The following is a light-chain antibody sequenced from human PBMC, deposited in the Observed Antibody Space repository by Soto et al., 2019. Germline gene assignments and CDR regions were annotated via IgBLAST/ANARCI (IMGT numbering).Light chain of an antibody. CDR3: QEYNNYWT. J-gene: IGKJ1*01. CDR1: QDIRKY. Sequence: QSPSSLSASVGDRVTITCQATQDIRKYLNLYQQKPGKAPKLLIYDASSLESGVPSRFSGSGSGTEFTLTISSLHPDDFATYYCQEYNNYWTFGQGTKVDI. CDR2: DAS. V-gene: IGKV1-5*01.